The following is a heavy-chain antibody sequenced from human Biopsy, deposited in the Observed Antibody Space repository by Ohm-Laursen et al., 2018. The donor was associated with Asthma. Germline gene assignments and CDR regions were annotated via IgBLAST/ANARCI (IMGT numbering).Heavy chain of an antibody. CDR2: INSVFGTT. Sequence: SSVKASCQSLGGTFNTYVIGWVRQAPGQGLESLGGINSVFGTTTYPQKFQDRVTITADDSTSTVYMELSSLRSEDTAVYYCARKAGSCISRTCYSLDFWGQGTLVTVSS. CDR3: ARKAGSCISRTCYSLDF. CDR1: GGTFNTYV. V-gene: IGHV1-69*01. D-gene: IGHD2-2*01. J-gene: IGHJ4*02.